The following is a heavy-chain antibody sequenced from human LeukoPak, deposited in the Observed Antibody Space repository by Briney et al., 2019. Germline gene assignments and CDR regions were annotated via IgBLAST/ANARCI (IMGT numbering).Heavy chain of an antibody. CDR2: INHSGST. D-gene: IGHD2-21*02. CDR3: ARGAYCGGDCYSPIVN. J-gene: IGHJ4*02. CDR1: GGSFSGYY. Sequence: SETLSLTCAVYGGSFSGYYRSWIRQPPGKGLEWIGEINHSGSTNYNPSLKSRVTISVDTSKNQFSLKLSSVTAADTAVYYCARGAYCGGDCYSPIVNWGQGTLVTVSS. V-gene: IGHV4-34*01.